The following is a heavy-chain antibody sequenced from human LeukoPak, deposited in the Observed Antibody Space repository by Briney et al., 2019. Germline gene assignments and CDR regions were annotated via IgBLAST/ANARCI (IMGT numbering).Heavy chain of an antibody. CDR1: GGSISSYY. CDR2: IYYSGST. J-gene: IGHJ3*02. D-gene: IGHD3-22*01. Sequence: SETLSLTCTVSGGSISSYYWSWIRQPPGKGLEWIGYIYYSGSTNYNPSLKSRVTISVDTSKNQFSLKLSSVTAADTAVYYCAGSPDDSSGYFGAFDIWGQGTMVTVSS. V-gene: IGHV4-59*01. CDR3: AGSPDDSSGYFGAFDI.